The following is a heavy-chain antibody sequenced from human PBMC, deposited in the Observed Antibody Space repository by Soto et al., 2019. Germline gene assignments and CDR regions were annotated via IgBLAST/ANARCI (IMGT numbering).Heavy chain of an antibody. CDR2: IYHSGST. D-gene: IGHD3-3*01. Sequence: QLQLQESGLGLVQPSQTLSLTCAVSGGSISSGGYSWSWIRQPPGKGLEWIGYIYHSGSTFYNPSLRSRVTISVDRSKNEFSLKMNSVTAADTAMYYCARAGAKRSSEWPNWWAPGGQGTLVTVSS. CDR1: GGSISSGGYS. CDR3: ARAGAKRSSEWPNWWAP. J-gene: IGHJ5*02. V-gene: IGHV4-30-2*01.